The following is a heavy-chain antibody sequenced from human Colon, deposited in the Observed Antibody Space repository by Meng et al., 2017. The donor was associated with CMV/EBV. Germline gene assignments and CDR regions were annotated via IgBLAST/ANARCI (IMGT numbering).Heavy chain of an antibody. CDR1: GYSFSTYW. J-gene: IGHJ6*02. Sequence: KVSCKASGYSFSTYWIGWVRQMPGKGLEWMGIIYPGDSDTRYSPSFQGQVTISADKSISTAYLQWSSLKASDTATYYCARATYSAYDYGMDVWGQGTMVTVSS. CDR3: ARATYSAYDYGMDV. V-gene: IGHV5-51*01. CDR2: IYPGDSDT. D-gene: IGHD5-12*01.